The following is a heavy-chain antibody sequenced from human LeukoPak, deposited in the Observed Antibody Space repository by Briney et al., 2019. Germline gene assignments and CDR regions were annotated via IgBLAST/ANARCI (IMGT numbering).Heavy chain of an antibody. V-gene: IGHV3-73*01. CDR2: IRSKANSYAT. J-gene: IGHJ4*02. CDR1: GFTFSGSA. D-gene: IGHD5-18*01. CDR3: TRPSDTAMARFDY. Sequence: GGSLRLSCAASGFTFSGSAMHWVRQAFGKGLEWVGRIRSKANSYATAYAASVKGRFTISRDDSKNTAYLQMNSLKTEDTAVYYCTRPSDTAMARFDYWGQGTLVTVSS.